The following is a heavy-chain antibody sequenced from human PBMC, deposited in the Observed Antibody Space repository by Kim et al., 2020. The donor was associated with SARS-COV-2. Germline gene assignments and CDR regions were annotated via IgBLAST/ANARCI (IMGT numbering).Heavy chain of an antibody. CDR1: GGSFSGYY. CDR3: ARGLDIVVVPARNEIDY. D-gene: IGHD2-2*03. J-gene: IGHJ4*02. V-gene: IGHV4-34*01. Sequence: SETLSLTCAVYGGSFSGYYWSWIRQPPGKGLEWIGEINHSGSTNYNPSLKSRVTISVDTSKNQFSLKLSSVTAADTAVYYCARGLDIVVVPARNEIDYWGQGTLVTVSS. CDR2: INHSGST.